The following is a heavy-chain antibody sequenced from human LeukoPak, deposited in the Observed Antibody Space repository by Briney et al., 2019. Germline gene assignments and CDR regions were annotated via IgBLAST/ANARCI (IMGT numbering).Heavy chain of an antibody. J-gene: IGHJ4*02. CDR3: AKDHPLIAYCSVGSCYSGFDY. CDR1: GFTFSSYG. Sequence: PGGSLRLSCAASGFTFSSYGMTWVRQAPGKGLEWVSAISGSGAGTYYADSVKGRFTISRDNSKNTLFLQMNSLRAEDTAVYYCAKDHPLIAYCSVGSCYSGFDYWGQGTLVTVSS. CDR2: ISGSGAGT. D-gene: IGHD2-15*01. V-gene: IGHV3-23*01.